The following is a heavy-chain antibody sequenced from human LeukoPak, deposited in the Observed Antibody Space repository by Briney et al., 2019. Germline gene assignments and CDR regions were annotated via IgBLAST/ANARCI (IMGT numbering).Heavy chain of an antibody. CDR1: GFTVSSNE. J-gene: IGHJ4*02. D-gene: IGHD2-15*01. CDR3: KKLIVVVVAATRGGDY. V-gene: IGHV3-38-3*01. Sequence: GGSLRLSCAASGFTVSSNEMSWVRQAPGKGLEWVSSISGGSTYYADSRKGRFTISRDNSKNTLHLQMNSPRAEDTAVYYCKKLIVVVVAATRGGDYWGQGTLVTVSS. CDR2: ISGGST.